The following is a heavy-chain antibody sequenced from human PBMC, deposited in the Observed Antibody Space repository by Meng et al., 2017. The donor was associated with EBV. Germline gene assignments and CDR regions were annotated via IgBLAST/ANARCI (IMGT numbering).Heavy chain of an antibody. D-gene: IGHD6-19*01. V-gene: IGHV1-3*01. CDR3: ARGGGWLRPLSP. CDR1: VNVIPIVF. Sequence: EGKKPQCTDQVSCQTFVNVIPIVFVPWARQAPGQSLEGIGVSNARRGNTQYSQQFRGRVNITRDTSASTAYRELSSLTSEDTAVYYCARGGGWLRPLSPWGQGTLVTVSS. CDR2: SNARRGNT. J-gene: IGHJ1*01.